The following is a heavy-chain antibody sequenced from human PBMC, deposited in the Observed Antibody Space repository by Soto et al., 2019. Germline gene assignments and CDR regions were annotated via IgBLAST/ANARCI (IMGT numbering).Heavy chain of an antibody. Sequence: QVHLQESGPGLVKPSETLSLTCIVSGDSIDSYYWNWIRQFPGRGLEWIGYIYNSGSAIYNPSLKSRVTLSGDTSKNQFSLKLRSVTAADTAVYFCSRLRYGGYFDYWGQGRPVAVSS. V-gene: IGHV4-59*08. CDR1: GDSIDSYY. J-gene: IGHJ4*02. D-gene: IGHD3-16*02. CDR3: SRLRYGGYFDY. CDR2: IYNSGSA.